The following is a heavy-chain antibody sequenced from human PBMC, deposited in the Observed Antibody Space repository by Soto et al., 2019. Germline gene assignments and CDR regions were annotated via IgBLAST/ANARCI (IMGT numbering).Heavy chain of an antibody. Sequence: SETLSLTCAVIDGALSSGGYAWTWIRQPPGKGLEWIGHIYLTGSTNYNPSLKSRVTISVDTSKNQFSLKLSSVTAADTAVYYCARVSGIYYYGMDVWGQGTTVTVS. CDR3: ARVSGIYYYGMDV. V-gene: IGHV4-30-2*01. J-gene: IGHJ6*02. D-gene: IGHD3-10*01. CDR2: IYLTGST. CDR1: DGALSSGGYA.